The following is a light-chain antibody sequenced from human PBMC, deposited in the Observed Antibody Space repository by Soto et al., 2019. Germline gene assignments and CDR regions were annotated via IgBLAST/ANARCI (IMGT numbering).Light chain of an antibody. V-gene: IGKV1-9*01. J-gene: IGKJ4*01. CDR3: QQLSRYPLT. CDR2: SAS. Sequence: DIQLTQSPSVLSASDGETVTITCRASQALSKYLAWYQQKPGKAPDLLIYSASTLQSGVPSRFSGSGSETEFSLTIRALQPEDFATYYCQQLSRYPLTFGGGTKVDIK. CDR1: QALSKY.